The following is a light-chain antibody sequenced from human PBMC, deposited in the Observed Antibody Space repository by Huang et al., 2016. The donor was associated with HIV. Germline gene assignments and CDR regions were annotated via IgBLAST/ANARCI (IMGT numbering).Light chain of an antibody. CDR1: QSLLHSNGYNY. CDR3: MQALETPIT. J-gene: IGKJ5*01. CDR2: LCS. Sequence: DIVMTQSPLSLPVTPGEPASISCKSSQSLLHSNGYNYWDWSLQTPGQSPQLLISLCSNRASGVPDRFSVSGSGTDFTLKISRVEAEDVGVYYCMQALETPITFGQGTRLEIK. V-gene: IGKV2-28*01.